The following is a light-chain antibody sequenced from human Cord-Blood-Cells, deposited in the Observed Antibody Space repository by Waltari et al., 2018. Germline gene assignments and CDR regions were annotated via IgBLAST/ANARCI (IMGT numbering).Light chain of an antibody. CDR2: KAS. CDR1: QSISSW. CDR3: QQYNSYLIT. Sequence: DIQMTQSPSTLSPSVGDRVTITCRASQSISSWLAWYQQKPGKAPKLLIYKASSLESGVPSRFSGSGSGTEFTLTISSLQPDDFATYYCQQYNSYLITFGQGTRLEIK. J-gene: IGKJ5*01. V-gene: IGKV1-5*03.